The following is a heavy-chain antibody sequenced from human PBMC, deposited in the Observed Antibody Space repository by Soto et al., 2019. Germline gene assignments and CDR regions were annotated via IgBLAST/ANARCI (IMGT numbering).Heavy chain of an antibody. Sequence: GGSLRLSCAASGFTFSSYGMHWVRQAPGKGLEWVAVISYDGSNKYYADSVKGRFTISRDNSKNTLYLQMNSLRAEDTAVYYCARARLLGTLDYWGQGTLVTVSS. D-gene: IGHD1-26*01. V-gene: IGHV3-30*03. CDR1: GFTFSSYG. CDR2: ISYDGSNK. J-gene: IGHJ4*02. CDR3: ARARLLGTLDY.